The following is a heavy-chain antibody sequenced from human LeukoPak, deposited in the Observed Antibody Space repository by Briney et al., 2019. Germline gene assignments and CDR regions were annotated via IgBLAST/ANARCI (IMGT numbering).Heavy chain of an antibody. D-gene: IGHD1-26*01. V-gene: IGHV3-53*01. Sequence: PGGSLRLSCAASGFTFSSYAMHWVRQAPGKGLEWVSVIYSGGSTYYADSVKGRFTISRDNSKNTLYLQMNSLRAEDTAVYYCARGGSHFYFDYWGQGTLVTVSS. J-gene: IGHJ4*02. CDR2: IYSGGST. CDR1: GFTFSSYA. CDR3: ARGGSHFYFDY.